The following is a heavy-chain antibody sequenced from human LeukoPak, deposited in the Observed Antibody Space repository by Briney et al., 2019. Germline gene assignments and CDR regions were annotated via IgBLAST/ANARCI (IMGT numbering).Heavy chain of an antibody. CDR2: LGTNGDA. D-gene: IGHD6-6*01. J-gene: IGHJ6*02. CDR3: AREWRGIASHYHGMDV. V-gene: IGHV3-13*01. Sequence: PGGSLRLSYVASGFSFSDYDMYWVRQAAGRGLEWVSALGTNGDAYYLGSVRGRFTISRENVKNSLYLQMNSLGVEDTAVYYCAREWRGIASHYHGMDVWGQGTTVTVSS. CDR1: GFSFSDYD.